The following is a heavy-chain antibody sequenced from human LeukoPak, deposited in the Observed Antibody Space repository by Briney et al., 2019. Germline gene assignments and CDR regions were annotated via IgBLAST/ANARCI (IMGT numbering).Heavy chain of an antibody. D-gene: IGHD3-3*01. Sequence: PETLSLTCAVYGGSFSGYYWNWIRQPPGKGLEWIGEITHTETTNYNPSLKSRVTISVDRSKNQVSLNLSSVSAADTAVYYCARGHGDFWSGYYSPLDYWGQGTPVIVSS. J-gene: IGHJ4*02. V-gene: IGHV4-34*01. CDR3: ARGHGDFWSGYYSPLDY. CDR1: GGSFSGYY. CDR2: ITHTETT.